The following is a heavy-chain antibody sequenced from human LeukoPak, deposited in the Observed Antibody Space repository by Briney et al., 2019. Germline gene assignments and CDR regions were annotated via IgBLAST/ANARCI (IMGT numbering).Heavy chain of an antibody. Sequence: GGSLRLSCAASGFTFSSYAMSWVRQAPGKGLEWVSAISGSGGSTYYADSVKGRFTISRDNSKNTLYLQMNSLRAEDTAVYYCASTRGSGYDWSYYFDYWGQGTLVTVSS. J-gene: IGHJ4*02. CDR3: ASTRGSGYDWSYYFDY. CDR1: GFTFSSYA. CDR2: ISGSGGST. V-gene: IGHV3-23*01. D-gene: IGHD5-12*01.